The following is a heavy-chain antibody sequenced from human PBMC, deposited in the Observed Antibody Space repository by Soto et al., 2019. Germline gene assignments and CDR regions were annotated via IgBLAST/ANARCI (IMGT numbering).Heavy chain of an antibody. CDR1: GGSISAVNYC. CDR2: IYNGGTT. J-gene: IGHJ4*02. Sequence: QVHLQESGPGLVKPSQTLSLTCTVSGGSISAVNYCWSWIRQSPDKGLEWIGHIYNGGTTYYNPYRRNQFAISVDTTINQSSLKSNSVGPADTGVYYCTGGPAGYKVDYWGQGTLVTVCS. V-gene: IGHV4-30-4*01. D-gene: IGHD1-1*01. CDR3: TGGPAGYKVDY.